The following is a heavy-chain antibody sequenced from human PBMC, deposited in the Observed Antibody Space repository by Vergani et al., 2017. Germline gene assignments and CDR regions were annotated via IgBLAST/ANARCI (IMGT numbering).Heavy chain of an antibody. Sequence: QMQLVQSGPEVKKPGTSVKVSCKASGFTFTSSAMQWVRQARGQRLEWIGWIVVGSGNTNYAQKFQERVTITRDMSTSTAYMELSSLRAEDTAVYYCAKAPFIVPTAYYYMDVWGKGTTVTVSS. V-gene: IGHV1-58*02. CDR1: GFTFTSSA. J-gene: IGHJ6*03. CDR3: AKAPFIVPTAYYYMDV. D-gene: IGHD2-15*01. CDR2: IVVGSGNT.